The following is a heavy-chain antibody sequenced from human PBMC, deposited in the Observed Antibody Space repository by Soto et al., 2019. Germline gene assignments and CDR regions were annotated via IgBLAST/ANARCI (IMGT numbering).Heavy chain of an antibody. J-gene: IGHJ4*02. Sequence: DVRLLESGGGLVQPGGSLRLSCAASGFTFSSYSMSWVRQAPGKGLEWVSTIGTSASTYYGDSVRGRFTISRDNSRNTLYLQMNSLRAEDTAVYYSADLSRYCTSSNCDWGQGTLVSVSS. V-gene: IGHV3-23*01. CDR1: GFTFSSYS. D-gene: IGHD2-2*01. CDR3: ADLSRYCTSSNCD. CDR2: IGTSAST.